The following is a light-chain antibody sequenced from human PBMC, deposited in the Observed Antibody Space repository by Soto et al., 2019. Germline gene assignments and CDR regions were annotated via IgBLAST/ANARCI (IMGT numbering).Light chain of an antibody. CDR1: QGISTY. V-gene: IGKV1-16*02. CDR3: QQYNSYPWT. Sequence: DIQMTQSPSSLSASVGDRVTITCRASQGISTYLAWFQQKPGKAPKSLIYDASTLQSGVPSKFSGSGSGTDFTLTISSLQPEDSATYSRQQYNSYPWTFGQGTKVEIK. J-gene: IGKJ1*01. CDR2: DAS.